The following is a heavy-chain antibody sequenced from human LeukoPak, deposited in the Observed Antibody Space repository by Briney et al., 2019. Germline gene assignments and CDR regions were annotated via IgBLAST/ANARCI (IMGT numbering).Heavy chain of an antibody. CDR2: INHSGST. CDR3: AREDPPYY. CDR1: GGSFSGYY. Sequence: PSETLSLTCAVYGGSFSGYYWNWIRQPPGKGLEWIGEINHSGSTNYNPPLKSRVTISVDTSKNQFSLNLSSVTAADTAVYYCAREDPPYYWGQGTLVTISS. J-gene: IGHJ4*02. V-gene: IGHV4-34*01.